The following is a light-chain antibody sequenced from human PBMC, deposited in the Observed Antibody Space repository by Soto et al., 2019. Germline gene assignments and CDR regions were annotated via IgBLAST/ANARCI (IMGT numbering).Light chain of an antibody. Sequence: EIVLTQSPGTLSLSPGERATLSCRASQSVSSSYLAWYQQKPGQAPRLLIYGASNRATGIPDRFSGSGSATDFTPTISRLEPEDFAVYYCQQYGTSPPLTFGGGTKVEIK. CDR2: GAS. CDR3: QQYGTSPPLT. V-gene: IGKV3-20*01. CDR1: QSVSSSY. J-gene: IGKJ4*01.